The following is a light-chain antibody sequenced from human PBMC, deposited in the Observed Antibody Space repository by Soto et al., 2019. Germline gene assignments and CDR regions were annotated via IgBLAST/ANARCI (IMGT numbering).Light chain of an antibody. CDR2: DST. V-gene: IGKV3-11*01. CDR3: QHHSNWAT. J-gene: IGKJ3*01. CDR1: QSVSRT. Sequence: IVLTQSPATLCLSPGGRATLSCRASQSVSRTLALYQQTPGQPPRLLIYDSTRGATVLPAIFGGSSSITVSLTTISRLDPEVVAFYYRQHHSNWATFGPGTKVDIK.